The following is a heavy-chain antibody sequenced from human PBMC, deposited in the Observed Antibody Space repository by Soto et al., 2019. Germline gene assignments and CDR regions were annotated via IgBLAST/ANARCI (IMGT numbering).Heavy chain of an antibody. D-gene: IGHD2-15*01. CDR3: ARWVEVSLDYFDS. J-gene: IGHJ4*02. V-gene: IGHV4-59*06. Sequence: PSETLSLTCTVSGGSISSYYWSWIRQPPGKGLEWIGYIYYSGSTYYNPSLKSRVTISVDTSKNQFSLKLSSVTAADTAVYYCARWVEVSLDYFDSWGQGTPVPVSS. CDR1: GGSISSYY. CDR2: IYYSGST.